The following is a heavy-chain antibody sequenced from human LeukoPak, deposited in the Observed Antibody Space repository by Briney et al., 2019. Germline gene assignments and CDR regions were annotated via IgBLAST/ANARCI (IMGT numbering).Heavy chain of an antibody. CDR2: IKQDGSEK. V-gene: IGHV3-7*01. D-gene: IGHD6-6*01. Sequence: GGSLRLSCAASGFTFSSYWMSWVRQAPGKGLEWVANIKQDGSEKYYVDSVKGRFTISRDNAKNSLYLQLNSLRAEDTAVYYCARWAGSSWAEARRQGYKYYYYTDVWGKGTTVTVSS. J-gene: IGHJ6*03. CDR1: GFTFSSYW. CDR3: ARWAGSSWAEARRQGYKYYYYTDV.